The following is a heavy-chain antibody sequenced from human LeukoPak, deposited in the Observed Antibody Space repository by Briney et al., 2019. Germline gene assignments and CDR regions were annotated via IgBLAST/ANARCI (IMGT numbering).Heavy chain of an antibody. CDR1: GFTFSTSG. CDR2: ISSSSSTI. D-gene: IGHD6-6*01. Sequence: PGGSLRLSCAASGFTFSTSGMNWVRQAPGKGLEWVSYISSSSSTITYADSVKGRFTISRDNAKNSLYLQMNSLRAEDTAVYYCARGGAARPGYWGQGTLVTVSS. CDR3: ARGGAARPGY. J-gene: IGHJ4*02. V-gene: IGHV3-48*01.